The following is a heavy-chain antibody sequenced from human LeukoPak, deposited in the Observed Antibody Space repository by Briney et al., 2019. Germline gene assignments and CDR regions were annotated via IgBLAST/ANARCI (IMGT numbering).Heavy chain of an antibody. CDR2: ISSSSSYI. V-gene: IGHV3-21*01. CDR3: AREGYSGSRLDY. CDR1: GFTFSSYS. Sequence: GGSLRLSCAASGFTFSSYSMSWVRQAPGKGLEWVSSISSSSSYIYCADSVKGRFTISRDNAKNSLYLQMNSLRAEDTAVYYCAREGYSGSRLDYWGQGTLVTVSS. D-gene: IGHD1-26*01. J-gene: IGHJ4*02.